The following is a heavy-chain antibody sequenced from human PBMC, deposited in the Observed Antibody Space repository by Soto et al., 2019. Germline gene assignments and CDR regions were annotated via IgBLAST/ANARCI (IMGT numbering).Heavy chain of an antibody. Sequence: SETLSLTCTVSGGSITSSYWSWIRRPPGKGLEWIAYIYDTGISGYTPSTSYNPSLKSRVTMSVDTSKNQFSLKLSSVTAADTAVYYCAGGYDSFDFDYWGQGTLVTVSS. J-gene: IGHJ4*02. D-gene: IGHD5-12*01. V-gene: IGHV4-59*01. CDR2: IYDTGISGYTPST. CDR3: AGGYDSFDFDY. CDR1: GGSITSSY.